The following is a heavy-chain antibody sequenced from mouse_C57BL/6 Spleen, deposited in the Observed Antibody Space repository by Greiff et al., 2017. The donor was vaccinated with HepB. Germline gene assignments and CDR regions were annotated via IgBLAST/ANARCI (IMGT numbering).Heavy chain of an antibody. CDR2: IDPSDSYT. J-gene: IGHJ4*01. CDR1: GYTFTSYW. D-gene: IGHD2-5*01. Sequence: QVQLQQSGAELVRPGTSVKLSCKASGYTFTSYWMHWVKQRPGQGLEWIGVIDPSDSYTNYNQKFKGKATLTVDTSSSTAYMQLSSLTSEDSAVYYCASIPAYYSNYCAMDYWGQGTSVTVSS. V-gene: IGHV1-59*01. CDR3: ASIPAYYSNYCAMDY.